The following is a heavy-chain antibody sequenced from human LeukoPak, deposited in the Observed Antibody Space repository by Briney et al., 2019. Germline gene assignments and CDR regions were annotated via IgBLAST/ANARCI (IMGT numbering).Heavy chain of an antibody. J-gene: IGHJ4*02. CDR3: AREKTVAGSTYYFDY. D-gene: IGHD6-19*01. CDR1: GYTFTSYY. CDR2: INPSGGST. Sequence: GASVKVSCKASGYTFTSYYMHWVRQAPGQGLEWMGIINPSGGSTSYAQKFQGRVTVTRDTSTSTVYMELSSLRSEDTAVYYCAREKTVAGSTYYFDYWGQGTLVTVSS. V-gene: IGHV1-46*01.